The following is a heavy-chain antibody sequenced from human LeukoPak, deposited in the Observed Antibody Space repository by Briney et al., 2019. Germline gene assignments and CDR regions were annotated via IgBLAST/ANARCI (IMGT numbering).Heavy chain of an antibody. CDR1: GGTFSSYG. V-gene: IGHV1-69*13. CDR3: ARAKLLPLSYYYYYMDV. CDR2: IIPLFGTT. J-gene: IGHJ6*03. Sequence: SVKVSCKASGGTFSSYGFSWVRQAPGQGLEWMGGIIPLFGTTNYAQKFQGRVTITADESTSTAYMELSSLRSEDTAIYYCARAKLLPLSYYYYYMDVWGKGTTVTVSS. D-gene: IGHD1-26*01.